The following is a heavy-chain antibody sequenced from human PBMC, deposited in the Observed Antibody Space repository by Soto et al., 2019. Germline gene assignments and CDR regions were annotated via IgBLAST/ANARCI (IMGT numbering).Heavy chain of an antibody. Sequence: GGSLRLSCAASGFTFDDYAMHWVRQAPGKGLEWVSGISWNSGSIGYADSVKGRFTISRDNAKNSLYLQMNSLRAEDTALYYCAKAYSSSWYSAEYFQHWGQGTLVTVSS. V-gene: IGHV3-9*01. CDR2: ISWNSGSI. CDR3: AKAYSSSWYSAEYFQH. CDR1: GFTFDDYA. J-gene: IGHJ1*01. D-gene: IGHD6-13*01.